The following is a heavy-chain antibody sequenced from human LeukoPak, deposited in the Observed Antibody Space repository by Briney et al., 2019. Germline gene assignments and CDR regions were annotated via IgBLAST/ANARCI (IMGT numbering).Heavy chain of an antibody. CDR2: IKQDGREK. D-gene: IGHD3-10*01. Sequence: GGSLRLSCAASRFTFSSYWMSWVRQAPGKGVEWGANIKQDGREKYYVDSVRGRFTISRHNAKNSLYLQMNSLRAEDTAVYYCAKDSGWWQAYGSGGFAYWGQGTLVTVSS. J-gene: IGHJ4*02. V-gene: IGHV3-7*01. CDR3: AKDSGWWQAYGSGGFAY. CDR1: RFTFSSYW.